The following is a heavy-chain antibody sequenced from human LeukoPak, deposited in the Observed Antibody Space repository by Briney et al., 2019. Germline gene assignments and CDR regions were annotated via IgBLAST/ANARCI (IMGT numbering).Heavy chain of an antibody. V-gene: IGHV4-34*01. J-gene: IGHJ4*02. CDR3: AGYQLWFQNDV. Sequence: PSETLSLTCAVSGGSFSANYWSWIRQPPGGGLEWIAEIYPSGATQYNPSLTGRVTISADRSKSQFSLRLSSVTAADTAVYHCAGYQLWFQNDVWGQGTLVTVSS. CDR2: IYPSGAT. D-gene: IGHD3-22*01. CDR1: GGSFSANY.